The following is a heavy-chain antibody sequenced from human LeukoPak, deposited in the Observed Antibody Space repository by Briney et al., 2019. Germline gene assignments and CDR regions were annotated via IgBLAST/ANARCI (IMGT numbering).Heavy chain of an antibody. CDR1: GYTFTSYA. Sequence: SVKVSCKASGYTFTSYAISWVRQAPGQGLEWMGGIIPIFGTANYAQKFQGRVTITADKSTSTAYMELSSLRSEDTAVYYCARSRDGYGLYFDYWGQGTLVTVSS. CDR2: IIPIFGTA. D-gene: IGHD5-24*01. V-gene: IGHV1-69*06. CDR3: ARSRDGYGLYFDY. J-gene: IGHJ4*02.